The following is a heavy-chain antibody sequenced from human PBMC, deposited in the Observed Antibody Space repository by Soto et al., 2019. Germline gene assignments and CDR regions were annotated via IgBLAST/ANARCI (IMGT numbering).Heavy chain of an antibody. CDR2: IIPIFGTA. Sequence: SVKVSCKASGGTFSSYAISWVRQAPGQGLEWMGGIIPIFGTANYAQKFQGRVTITADESTSTAYMELSSLRSEDTAVYYCAGYYYDSSGYYSLATLFFDYWGQGTLVTVSS. CDR3: AGYYYDSSGYYSLATLFFDY. V-gene: IGHV1-69*13. CDR1: GGTFSSYA. J-gene: IGHJ4*02. D-gene: IGHD3-22*01.